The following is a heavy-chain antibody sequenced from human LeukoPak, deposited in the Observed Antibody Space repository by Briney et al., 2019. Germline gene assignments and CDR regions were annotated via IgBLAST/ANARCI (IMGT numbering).Heavy chain of an antibody. J-gene: IGHJ4*02. Sequence: SETLSLTCTVSGGSISSYYCSWIRQPPGKGLEWIGHMYYSGSTNYNPSLESRVTMSVDTSKNQFSLNLSSVTAADTAVYYCASGRDTWGTQPKYYFDYWGQGTLVTVSS. D-gene: IGHD5-24*01. CDR2: MYYSGST. V-gene: IGHV4-59*12. CDR1: GGSISSYY. CDR3: ASGRDTWGTQPKYYFDY.